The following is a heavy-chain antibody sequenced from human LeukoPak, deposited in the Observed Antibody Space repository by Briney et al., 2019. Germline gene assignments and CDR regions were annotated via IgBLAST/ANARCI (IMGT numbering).Heavy chain of an antibody. CDR3: ARQGYSSSWYYMDV. J-gene: IGHJ6*03. CDR1: GGSISSSSYY. D-gene: IGHD6-13*01. Sequence: PSETLSLTCTVSGGSISSSSYYWGWIRQPPGKGLEWIGSIYYSGSTYYNPSLKSRVTISVDTSKNQFSLKLSSVTAADTAVYYCARQGYSSSWYYMDVWGKGTTVTISS. V-gene: IGHV4-39*01. CDR2: IYYSGST.